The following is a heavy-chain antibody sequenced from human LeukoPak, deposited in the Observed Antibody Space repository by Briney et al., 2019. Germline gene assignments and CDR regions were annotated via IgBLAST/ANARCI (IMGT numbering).Heavy chain of an antibody. CDR3: ARSDYYPSNGYPAYLDY. CDR1: GFTFDDYA. V-gene: IGHV3-9*01. CDR2: ISWNSGSI. J-gene: IGHJ4*02. D-gene: IGHD3-22*01. Sequence: GRSLRLSCAASGFTFDDYAMHWVRHAPGKGLEWVSGISWNSGSIGYADSVKGRFTISRDNAKNTLYLQMNSLRAEDTAVYYCARSDYYPSNGYPAYLDYWGQGTLVTVSS.